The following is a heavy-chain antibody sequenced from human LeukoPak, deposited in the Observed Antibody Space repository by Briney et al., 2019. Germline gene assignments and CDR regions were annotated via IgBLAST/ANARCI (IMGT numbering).Heavy chain of an antibody. CDR2: IYYSGST. V-gene: IGHV4-39*01. D-gene: IGHD3-22*01. CDR3: ARLTYYYDSSGYYRHIDY. Sequence: PSETLSLTCTVSGGSISSSSYYWGWIRQPPGKGLEWIGSIYYSGSTYYNPSLKSRVTISVDTSKNQFSLKLSPVTAADTAVYYCARLTYYYDSSGYYRHIDYWGQGTLVTVSS. CDR1: GGSISSSSYY. J-gene: IGHJ4*02.